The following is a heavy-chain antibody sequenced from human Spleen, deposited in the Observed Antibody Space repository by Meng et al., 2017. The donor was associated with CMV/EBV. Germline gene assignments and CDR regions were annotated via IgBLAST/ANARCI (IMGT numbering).Heavy chain of an antibody. CDR1: GYTFTGYY. CDR3: ARERPGLGAFEI. Sequence: TASGYTFTGYYMPCVRQAPGHGLEWMGWINPNSGGTNYAQKFQGRVTMTRDTSISTAYMELSRLRSEDTAVYSCARERPGLGAFEIWGQGTTVTVSS. V-gene: IGHV1-2*02. CDR2: INPNSGGT. J-gene: IGHJ3*02.